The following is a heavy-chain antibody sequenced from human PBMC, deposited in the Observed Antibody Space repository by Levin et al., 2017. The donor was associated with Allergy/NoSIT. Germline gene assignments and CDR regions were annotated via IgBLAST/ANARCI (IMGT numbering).Heavy chain of an antibody. CDR3: ARDGRYYDILTGYSDLFDY. CDR2: ISSSSSTI. J-gene: IGHJ4*02. CDR1: GFTFSSYS. Sequence: GGSLRLSCAASGFTFSSYSMNWVRQAPGKGLEWVSYISSSSSTIYYADSVKGRFTISRDNAKNSLYLQMNSLRAEDTAVYYCARDGRYYDILTGYSDLFDYWGQGTLVTVSS. D-gene: IGHD3-9*01. V-gene: IGHV3-48*01.